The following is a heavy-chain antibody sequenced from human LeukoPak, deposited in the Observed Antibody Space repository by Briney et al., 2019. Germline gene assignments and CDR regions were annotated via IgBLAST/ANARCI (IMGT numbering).Heavy chain of an antibody. J-gene: IGHJ6*03. CDR1: GGSFSEYY. CDR2: INHSGST. D-gene: IGHD3-3*01. Sequence: SETLSLTCAVYGGSFSEYYWSWIRQPPGKGLEWIGEINHSGSTSYNPSLKSRVTTSVDTSNKQFSLKLSSITAADTALYYCARHGVETTPDYYYMDVWGKGTTVTVSS. CDR3: ARHGVETTPDYYYMDV. V-gene: IGHV4-34*01.